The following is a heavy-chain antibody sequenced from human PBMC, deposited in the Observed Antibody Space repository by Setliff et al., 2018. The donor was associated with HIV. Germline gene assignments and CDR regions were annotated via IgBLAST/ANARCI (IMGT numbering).Heavy chain of an antibody. CDR2: INPSVGST. CDR1: GYTFTTYY. D-gene: IGHD3-3*01. CDR3: ARDFTGGDGYNFWDY. Sequence: ASVKVSCKASGYTFTTYYMHWVRQAPGQGLEWMAVINPSVGSTNFAQMFQGRVTMIRDTSTSTVYMELSSLRSEDTAVYYCARDFTGGDGYNFWDYWGQGTLVTVSS. J-gene: IGHJ4*02. V-gene: IGHV1-46*01.